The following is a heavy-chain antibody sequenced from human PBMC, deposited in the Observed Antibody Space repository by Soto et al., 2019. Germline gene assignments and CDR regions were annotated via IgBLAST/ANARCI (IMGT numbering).Heavy chain of an antibody. D-gene: IGHD1-1*01. CDR2: TSSGSTTI. CDR3: ARVRRNDASDYYGMDV. CDR1: GFSFSTST. Sequence: GGSLRLSCAASGFSFSTSTMNWVRQAPGKGLEWVSYTSSGSTTIYYADSVKGRFTISRDNGKNSLYLQMNSLRDEDTAVYYCARVRRNDASDYYGMDVWGQGTTVTVSS. J-gene: IGHJ6*02. V-gene: IGHV3-48*02.